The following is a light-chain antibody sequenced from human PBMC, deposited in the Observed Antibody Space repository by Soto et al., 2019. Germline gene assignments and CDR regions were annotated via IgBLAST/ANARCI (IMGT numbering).Light chain of an antibody. J-gene: IGKJ1*01. CDR1: QSISSY. Sequence: DIQMTQSPSSLSASVGDRVTITCRASQSISSYLNWYQQKPGKAPKLLIYAASSLQSGVPSRFSGSGSGTDFTLTISSLQPEYFATYYCQQSYSTPRGCTFGQGTKVEIK. CDR3: QQSYSTPRGCT. CDR2: AAS. V-gene: IGKV1-39*01.